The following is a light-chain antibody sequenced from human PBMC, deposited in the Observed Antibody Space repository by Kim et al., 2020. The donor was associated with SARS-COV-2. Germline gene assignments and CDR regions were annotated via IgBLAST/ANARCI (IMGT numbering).Light chain of an antibody. Sequence: SVTCTCTGTSSVVGGYNYVSWYQQHPGKAPKVMIYEVSKRPSGVPDRFSGSKSGNTASLTVSGLQAEDEADYYCSSYAGSNINYVFGTGTKVTVL. CDR3: SSYAGSNINYV. J-gene: IGLJ1*01. CDR1: SSVVGGYNY. V-gene: IGLV2-8*01. CDR2: EVS.